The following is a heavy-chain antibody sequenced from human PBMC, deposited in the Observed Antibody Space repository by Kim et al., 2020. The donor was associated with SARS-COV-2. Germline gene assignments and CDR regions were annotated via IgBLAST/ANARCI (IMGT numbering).Heavy chain of an antibody. Sequence: ASVKVSCKASGYTFTGYYMHWVRQAPGQGLEWMGWINPNSGGTNYAQKFQGRVTMTRDTSISTAYMELSRLRSDDTAVYYCARMSAAGDGYYYYYGMDVWGQGTTVTVSS. D-gene: IGHD6-13*01. CDR3: ARMSAAGDGYYYYYGMDV. V-gene: IGHV1-2*02. CDR1: GYTFTGYY. CDR2: INPNSGGT. J-gene: IGHJ6*02.